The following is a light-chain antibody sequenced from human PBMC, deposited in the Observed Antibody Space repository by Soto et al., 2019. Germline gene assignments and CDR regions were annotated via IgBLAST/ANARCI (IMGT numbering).Light chain of an antibody. V-gene: IGLV1-40*01. J-gene: IGLJ2*01. Sequence: QSVLTQPPSVSGAPGQRVTISCTGSSSNIGAGYDVHWYQQLPGTAPKLLIYGNSNRPSGFLDRFSGSKSGTSASLAITGLQAEDAADYYCQSYDSSLSVVFGGGTKLTVL. CDR3: QSYDSSLSVV. CDR2: GNS. CDR1: SSNIGAGYD.